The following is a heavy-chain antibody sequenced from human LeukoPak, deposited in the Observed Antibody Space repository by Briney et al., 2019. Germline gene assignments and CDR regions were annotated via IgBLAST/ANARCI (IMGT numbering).Heavy chain of an antibody. J-gene: IGHJ5*02. D-gene: IGHD1-26*01. Sequence: ASVKVSCKASGYTFTSYYMHWVRQAPGQGLEWMGWISAYNGNTNYAQKLQGRVTMTTDTSTSTAYMELRSLRSDDTAVYYCARVLSSGSYWFDPWGQGTLVTVSS. V-gene: IGHV1-18*04. CDR2: ISAYNGNT. CDR1: GYTFTSYY. CDR3: ARVLSSGSYWFDP.